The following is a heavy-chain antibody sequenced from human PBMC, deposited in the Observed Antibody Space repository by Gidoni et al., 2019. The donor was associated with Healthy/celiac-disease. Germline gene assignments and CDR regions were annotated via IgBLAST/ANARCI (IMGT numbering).Heavy chain of an antibody. CDR2: ISSNGGST. V-gene: IGHV3-64*02. Sequence: EVQLVESGEGLVQPGGSLRLSCAASGFTFSSYAMHWVRQAPGKGLEYVSAISSNGGSTYYADSVKGRFTISRDNSKNTLYLQMGSLRAEDMAVYYCARSKYSNYYFDYWGQGTLVTVSS. D-gene: IGHD4-4*01. J-gene: IGHJ4*02. CDR3: ARSKYSNYYFDY. CDR1: GFTFSSYA.